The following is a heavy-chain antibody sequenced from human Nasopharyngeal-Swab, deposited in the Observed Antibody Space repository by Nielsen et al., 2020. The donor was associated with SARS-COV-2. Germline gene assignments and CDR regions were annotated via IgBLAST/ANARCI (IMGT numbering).Heavy chain of an antibody. D-gene: IGHD3-22*01. V-gene: IGHV1-69*13. J-gene: IGHJ6*02. CDR3: ASFPYDSSGSYYYYGMDV. CDR2: IIPIFGTA. Sequence: SVTVSCKASGGTFSSYAISWVRQAPGKGLEWMGGIIPIFGTANYAQKFQGRVTITADESTSTAYMELSSLRSEDTAVYYCASFPYDSSGSYYYYGMDVWGQGTTVTVSS. CDR1: GGTFSSYA.